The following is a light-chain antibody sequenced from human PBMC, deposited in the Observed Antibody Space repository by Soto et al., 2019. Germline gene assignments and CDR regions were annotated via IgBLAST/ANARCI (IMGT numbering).Light chain of an antibody. V-gene: IGLV2-14*01. J-gene: IGLJ1*01. CDR2: DVS. CDR3: SSYTSSSTYV. Sequence: QSVLTQPASVSGSPGQSITISCTGTSSVVGGYNYVSWYQQHPGKAPKLMIYDVSNRPSGVSNRFSGSKSGNTASLTISVLQAEDEADYYCSSYTSSSTYVFGTGTKVTVL. CDR1: SSVVGGYNY.